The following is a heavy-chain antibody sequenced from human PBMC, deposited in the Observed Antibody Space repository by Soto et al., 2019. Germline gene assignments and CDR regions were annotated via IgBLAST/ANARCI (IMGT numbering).Heavy chain of an antibody. CDR1: GFDFSGYA. J-gene: IGHJ5*02. D-gene: IGHD3-10*01. CDR3: PKVRGNAGIGSTGNP. Sequence: EVQLSESGGGLVQPGGSLRLSCVASGFDFSGYAMGWVRQAPGRGLEWVSSISGSGGTTNYGDSVKGRFTISRDNPNNPWNFKRTSWGPRTRALFSVPKVRGNAGIGSTGNPWAKETRVT. V-gene: IGHV3-23*01. CDR2: ISGSGGTT.